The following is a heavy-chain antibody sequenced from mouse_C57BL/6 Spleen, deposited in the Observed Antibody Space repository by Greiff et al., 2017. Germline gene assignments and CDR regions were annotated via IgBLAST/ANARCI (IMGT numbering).Heavy chain of an antibody. CDR2: ISYDGSN. V-gene: IGHV3-6*01. Sequence: EVQLQESGPGLVKPSQSLSLTCSVTGYSITSGYYWNWIRQFPGNQLEWMGYISYDGSNNYNPSLKNRISITRDPSKNPFFLKLNSVTTEDTATYYCARDEGRDPFAYWGQGTLVTVSA. CDR3: ARDEGRDPFAY. CDR1: GYSITSGYY. J-gene: IGHJ3*01.